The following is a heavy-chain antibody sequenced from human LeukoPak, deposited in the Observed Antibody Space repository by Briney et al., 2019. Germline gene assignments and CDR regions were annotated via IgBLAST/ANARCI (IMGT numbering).Heavy chain of an antibody. D-gene: IGHD6-13*01. CDR3: ARAGIAAAGTVLAYMGV. V-gene: IGHV3-7*01. CDR1: GFTFSSYR. CDR2: IKQDGSEK. Sequence: GGSLRLSCAASGFTFSSYRMSWVRQAPGKGLEWVANIKQDGSEKYYVDSVKGRFTISRDNAKNSLYLQMNSLRAEDTAVYYCARAGIAAAGTVLAYMGVWGKGTTVTVSS. J-gene: IGHJ6*03.